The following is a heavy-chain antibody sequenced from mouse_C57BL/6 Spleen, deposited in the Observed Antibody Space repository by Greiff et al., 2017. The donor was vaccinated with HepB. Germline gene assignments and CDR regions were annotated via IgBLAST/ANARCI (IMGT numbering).Heavy chain of an antibody. CDR3: ARLGSSYAMDY. CDR1: GFTFSSYG. J-gene: IGHJ4*01. Sequence: VQLKESGGDLVKPGGSLKLSCAASGFTFSSYGMSWVRQTPDKRLEWVATISSGGSYTYYPDSVKGRFTISRDNAKNTLYLQMSSLKSEDTAMYYCARLGSSYAMDYWGQGTSVTVSS. V-gene: IGHV5-6*01. CDR2: ISSGGSYT. D-gene: IGHD1-1*01.